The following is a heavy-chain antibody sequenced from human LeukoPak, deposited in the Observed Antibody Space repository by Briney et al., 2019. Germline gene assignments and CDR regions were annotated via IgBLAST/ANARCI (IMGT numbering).Heavy chain of an antibody. CDR3: ARAIYCSGGSCDAFDI. J-gene: IGHJ3*02. Sequence: GGSLRLSCAASGFTFSTYSMNWVRQAPGKGLEWISFIRHDSSDIYYADSVKGRFTISRDNAKNSLYLQMNSLRAEDTAVYYCARAIYCSGGSCDAFDIWGQGTMVTVSS. D-gene: IGHD2-15*01. CDR1: GFTFSTYS. V-gene: IGHV3-48*01. CDR2: IRHDSSDI.